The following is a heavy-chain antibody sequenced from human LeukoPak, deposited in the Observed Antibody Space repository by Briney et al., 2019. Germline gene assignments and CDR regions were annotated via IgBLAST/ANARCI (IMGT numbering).Heavy chain of an antibody. Sequence: GGSLRLSCAASGFTFSSYAMSWVRQAPGKGLEWVSGISGSGDSRYYADSVKGRFTISRDDSKNTLFLQMHSLRADDTAVYYCAKVWLSSGSYYDYFDYWGQGTLVTVSS. CDR2: ISGSGDSR. CDR1: GFTFSSYA. V-gene: IGHV3-23*01. CDR3: AKVWLSSGSYYDYFDY. J-gene: IGHJ4*02. D-gene: IGHD1-26*01.